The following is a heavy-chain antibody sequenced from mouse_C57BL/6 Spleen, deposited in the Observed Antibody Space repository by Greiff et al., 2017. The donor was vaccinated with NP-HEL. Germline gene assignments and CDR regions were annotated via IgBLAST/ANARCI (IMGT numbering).Heavy chain of an antibody. V-gene: IGHV1-55*01. CDR2: IYPGSGST. Sequence: QVQLQQPGAELVKPGASVKMSCKASGYTFTSYWITWVKQRPGQGLEWIGDIYPGSGSTNYNEKFKSKATLTVDTSSSTAYMQLSSLTSEDSAVYYCARVSRENYYGSLYYFDYWGQGTTLTVSS. CDR1: GYTFTSYW. J-gene: IGHJ2*01. CDR3: ARVSRENYYGSLYYFDY. D-gene: IGHD1-1*01.